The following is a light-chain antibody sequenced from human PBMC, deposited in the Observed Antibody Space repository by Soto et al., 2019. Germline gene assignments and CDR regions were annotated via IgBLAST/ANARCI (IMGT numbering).Light chain of an antibody. J-gene: IGKJ1*01. CDR3: QQYDGSPPWT. CDR1: QSVSSTS. Sequence: EIVLTQSPGTLSFSPGERATLSCRARQSVSSTSLAWYQQKPGQAPRLLIYGASNRATGIPDRFSGSGSGTDFTLTISRLEPEDFAVYYCQQYDGSPPWTFGLGTKVGFK. V-gene: IGKV3-20*01. CDR2: GAS.